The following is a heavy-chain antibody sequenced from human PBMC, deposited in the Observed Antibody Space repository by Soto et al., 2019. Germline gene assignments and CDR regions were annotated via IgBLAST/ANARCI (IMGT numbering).Heavy chain of an antibody. V-gene: IGHV1-18*04. D-gene: IGHD1-26*01. J-gene: IGHJ4*02. CDR2: ISAYNGNT. CDR1: GYTFTSYG. Sequence: VASVKVSCKASGYTFTSYGISWVRQAPGQGLEWMGWISAYNGNTNYAQKLQGRVTMTTNTSTSTAYMELRSLRSDDTAVYYCARAGRQWELSARLCDYWGQGTLVTVSS. CDR3: ARAGRQWELSARLCDY.